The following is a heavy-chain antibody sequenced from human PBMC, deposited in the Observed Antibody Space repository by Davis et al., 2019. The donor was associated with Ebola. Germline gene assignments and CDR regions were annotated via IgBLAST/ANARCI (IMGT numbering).Heavy chain of an antibody. J-gene: IGHJ6*04. CDR3: ASSGRLLWFGELLYSTPGAPYYYGMDV. CDR2: IYYSGIT. CDR1: GGSIISSSSY. V-gene: IGHV4-39*01. Sequence: MPGGSLRLSCTVSGGSIISSSSYWGWIRQPPRKGLEWIGSIYYSGITYYNPSLKSRVTISVDTSKNQFSLKLRSVTAADTAVYYCASSGRLLWFGELLYSTPGAPYYYGMDVWGKGTTVTVSS. D-gene: IGHD3-10*01.